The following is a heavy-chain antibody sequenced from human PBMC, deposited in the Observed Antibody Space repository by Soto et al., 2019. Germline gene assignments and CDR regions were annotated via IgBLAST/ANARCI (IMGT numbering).Heavy chain of an antibody. Sequence: EVQLVESGGGLVKPGGSLRLSCAASGFTFSSYAMSWVRQAPGKGLEWVSAISGSGGSTYYADSVKGRFTISRDNYKNTLYLQMNSLRAEDTAVYYCAKALTAPYYFDYWGQGTLVTVSS. V-gene: IGHV3-23*04. CDR1: GFTFSSYA. CDR2: ISGSGGST. CDR3: AKALTAPYYFDY. D-gene: IGHD3-9*01. J-gene: IGHJ4*02.